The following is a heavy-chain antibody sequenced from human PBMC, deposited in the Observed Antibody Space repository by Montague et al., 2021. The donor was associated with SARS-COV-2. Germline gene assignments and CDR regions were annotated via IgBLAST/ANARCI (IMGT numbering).Heavy chain of an antibody. CDR3: ARDDIVLQGVTKGMDV. Sequence: ETLSLTCTVSGDSISTSYWAWIRPPPGKGLEWIGYVYYSGRSSYNSSLKSRVTISVDTSKNQVSLKLSSVTAADTAVYYCARDDIVLQGVTKGMDVWGQGTTVTVSS. CDR2: VYYSGRS. CDR1: GDSISTSY. D-gene: IGHD3-10*01. V-gene: IGHV4-59*12. J-gene: IGHJ6*02.